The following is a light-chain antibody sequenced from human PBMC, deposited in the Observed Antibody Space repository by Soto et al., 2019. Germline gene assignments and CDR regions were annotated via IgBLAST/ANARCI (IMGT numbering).Light chain of an antibody. CDR2: KAS. Sequence: DIQLTQSPSALSASVGDRVTITCRASESASKWVAWYQQKPGRSPTLLIYKASTLQSGVPSRFSGSGSGTEFTLTISSLRPDDFETYYCQQYNRGLTLGQGTKVDIK. CDR1: ESASKW. CDR3: QQYNRGLT. J-gene: IGKJ1*01. V-gene: IGKV1-5*03.